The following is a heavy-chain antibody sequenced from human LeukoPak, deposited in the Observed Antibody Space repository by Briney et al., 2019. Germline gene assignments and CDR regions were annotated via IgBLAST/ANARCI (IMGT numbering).Heavy chain of an antibody. D-gene: IGHD2-2*01. J-gene: IGHJ4*02. V-gene: IGHV4-34*01. CDR2: INHSGST. CDR1: GGSFSGYY. Sequence: SETLSLTCAVCGGSFSGYYWSWIRQPPGKGLEWIGEINHSGSTNYNPSLKSRVTISVDTSKNQFSLKLSSVTAADTAVYYCARRLGYCSSTSCYQFDYWGQGTLVTVSS. CDR3: ARRLGYCSSTSCYQFDY.